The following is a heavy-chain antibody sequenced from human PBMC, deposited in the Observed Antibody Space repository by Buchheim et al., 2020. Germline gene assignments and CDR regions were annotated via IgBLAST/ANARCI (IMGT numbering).Heavy chain of an antibody. V-gene: IGHV3-74*01. D-gene: IGHD1-26*01. CDR1: GFTFSSYW. CDR2: ISSDGSTT. Sequence: EVQLMESGGGLVQPGGSLRLSCAASGFTFSSYWIHWVRQAPEKGLVWVSRISSDGSTTAYADSVKGRFTISRGNARNKLFLQMNSLRDEDTAVYYCARGVSGGTYHFDYWGQGTL. CDR3: ARGVSGGTYHFDY. J-gene: IGHJ4*02.